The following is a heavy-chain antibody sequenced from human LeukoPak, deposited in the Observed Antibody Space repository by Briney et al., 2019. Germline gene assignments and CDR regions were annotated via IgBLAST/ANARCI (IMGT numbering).Heavy chain of an antibody. CDR3: ARSINYSNYLLDS. CDR1: GFNFRDYD. J-gene: IGHJ4*02. CDR2: ISASGATT. D-gene: IGHD4-11*01. V-gene: IGHV3-23*01. Sequence: GGSLSLSCAASGFNFRDYDITWVRQAPGKGLEWVASISASGATTNYADSVGGRFTIFRDNSNKVTYLRMNSLSAEDTAVYYCARSINYSNYLLDSWGQGTRVTVSS.